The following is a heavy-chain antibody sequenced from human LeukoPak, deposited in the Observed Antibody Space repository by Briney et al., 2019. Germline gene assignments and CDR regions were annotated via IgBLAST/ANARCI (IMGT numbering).Heavy chain of an antibody. J-gene: IGHJ4*01. CDR3: ARHPSSAWHADY. D-gene: IGHD6-25*01. V-gene: IGHV4-39*01. CDR1: GGSISTSSYC. CDR2: IPYSGTT. Sequence: SETLSLTCTVSGGSISTSSYCWGWIRQPPGKRLEWIASIPYSGTTYYSPSLKSRVTLSVNTSNNQFSLRLTSVTAADTAVYFCARHPSSAWHADYWGHGTLVTVSS.